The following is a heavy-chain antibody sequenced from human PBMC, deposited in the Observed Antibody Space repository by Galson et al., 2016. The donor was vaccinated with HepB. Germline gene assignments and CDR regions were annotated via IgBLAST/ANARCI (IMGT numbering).Heavy chain of an antibody. D-gene: IGHD2/OR15-2a*01. CDR3: AKRHEYCPAVGCSVDY. Sequence: SLRLSCAASGSTFSNYRMHWVRQAPGKGLEWGAADSTDGRRKFYADSVNGPFTISREDSNNMLFLQMSSLRTDDTAIYYCAKRHEYCPAVGCSVDYWGQGTLVSVSS. CDR2: DSTDGRRK. V-gene: IGHV3-30*18. CDR1: GSTFSNYR. J-gene: IGHJ4*02.